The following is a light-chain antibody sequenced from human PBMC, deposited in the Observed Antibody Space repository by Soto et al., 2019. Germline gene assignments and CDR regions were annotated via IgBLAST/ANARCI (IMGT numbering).Light chain of an antibody. CDR2: KAS. Sequence: DIHMTQSPCTLSAAGGDRVTMTCRASQSISSWLAWYQQKPGKAPKLLIYKASNLESGVPSRFSGSGSGTEFPLTISRLQPDDSATPFCQPYTTSPLTFGGGPSV. J-gene: IGKJ4*01. V-gene: IGKV1-5*03. CDR1: QSISSW. CDR3: QPYTTSPLT.